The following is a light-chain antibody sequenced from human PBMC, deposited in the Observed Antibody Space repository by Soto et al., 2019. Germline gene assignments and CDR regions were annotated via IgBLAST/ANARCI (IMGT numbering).Light chain of an antibody. V-gene: IGKV3-11*01. J-gene: IGKJ5*01. CDR3: QQRSNWPPIT. CDR1: QSVSKNY. Sequence: EIVLTQSPGTLSLSPGERATLACRASQSVSKNYLAWHQQTPGQAPRLIIYGASNRATGIPARFSGSGSGTDFTLTISSLEPEDFAVYYCQQRSNWPPITFGQGTRLEIK. CDR2: GAS.